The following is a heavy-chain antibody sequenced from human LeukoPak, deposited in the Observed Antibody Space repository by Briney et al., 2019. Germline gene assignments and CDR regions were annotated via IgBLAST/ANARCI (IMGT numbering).Heavy chain of an antibody. CDR3: TRTPDGFASDY. V-gene: IGHV4-59*01. J-gene: IGHJ4*02. D-gene: IGHD3-10*01. Sequence: SSETLSLTRTVSGGSISSYYWSWIRQPPGKGLEWIGYIYYSGRTNYNPSLKSRVTISVDTSKNQFSLKLSSVTAADTAVYYCTRTPDGFASDYWGEGTLVTVSS. CDR2: IYYSGRT. CDR1: GGSISSYY.